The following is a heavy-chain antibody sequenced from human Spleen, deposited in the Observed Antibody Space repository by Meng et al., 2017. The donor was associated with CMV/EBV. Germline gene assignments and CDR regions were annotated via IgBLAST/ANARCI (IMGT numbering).Heavy chain of an antibody. D-gene: IGHD6-6*01. Sequence: EVQLLESGGDLLKPGXXXXLSCAASGFTFNNAWMTWVRQAPGKGLEWVGRIKSKADGGTTDYASPVKGRFTISRDDSKNTLYLQMNSLKIEDTAVYYCTTNGARGSSALYWGQGTLVTVSS. V-gene: IGHV3-15*01. J-gene: IGHJ4*02. CDR1: GFTFNNAW. CDR2: IKSKADGGTT. CDR3: TTNGARGSSALY.